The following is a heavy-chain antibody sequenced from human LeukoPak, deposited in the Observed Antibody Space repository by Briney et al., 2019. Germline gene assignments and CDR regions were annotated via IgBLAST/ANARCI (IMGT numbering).Heavy chain of an antibody. Sequence: TSQTLSLTCTVSGGSISSGSYYWSWIRQPAGKGLEWIGRIYTSGSTNYNPSLKSRVTISVDTSKNQFSLKLSSVTAADTAVYYCARPIRDYWGQGTLVTVSS. CDR2: IYTSGST. CDR3: ARPIRDY. V-gene: IGHV4-61*02. J-gene: IGHJ4*02. CDR1: GGSISSGSYY.